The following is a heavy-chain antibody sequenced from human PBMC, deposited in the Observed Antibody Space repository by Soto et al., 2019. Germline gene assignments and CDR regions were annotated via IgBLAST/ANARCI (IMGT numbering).Heavy chain of an antibody. V-gene: IGHV3-15*01. Sequence: EMHLVESGGGLVKPGGSLRLSCAASGFTFSNAWMSWVRKAPGKGLEWVGRIRSNADGGTTDYTAPVRGRFSISRDDSKSTLYLQMNSLKTEDTAVYYCTTEIGSGLYGHYFDSWGQGTLVTVSS. J-gene: IGHJ4*02. CDR1: GFTFSNAW. D-gene: IGHD6-19*01. CDR3: TTEIGSGLYGHYFDS. CDR2: IRSNADGGTT.